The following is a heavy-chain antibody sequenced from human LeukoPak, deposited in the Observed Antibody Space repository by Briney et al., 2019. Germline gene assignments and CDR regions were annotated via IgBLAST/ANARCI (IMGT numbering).Heavy chain of an antibody. CDR1: GGSISSSNW. V-gene: IGHV4-4*02. CDR2: IYHSGST. Sequence: SGTLSLTCAVSGGSISSSNWWSWVRQPPGKGLEWIGEIYHSGSTNYNPSLKSRVTISVDKSKNQFSLKLSSVTAADTAVYYCARERSYYDSSGYPPRLGYYYMDVWGKGTTVTVSS. D-gene: IGHD3-22*01. J-gene: IGHJ6*03. CDR3: ARERSYYDSSGYPPRLGYYYMDV.